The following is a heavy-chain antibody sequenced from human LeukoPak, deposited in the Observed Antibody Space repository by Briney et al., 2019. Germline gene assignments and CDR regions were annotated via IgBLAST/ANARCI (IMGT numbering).Heavy chain of an antibody. V-gene: IGHV4-59*11. Sequence: PSETLSLTCTVSGGSISSHYWSWIRQPPGKGLEWIGYIYYSGSTNYNPSLKSRVTIPLDTSKNHFSLKLRSVTAADTALYFCARGLVLATDDAFDIWGQGTLVTVSS. CDR3: ARGLVLATDDAFDI. CDR1: GGSISSHY. CDR2: IYYSGST. D-gene: IGHD5-12*01. J-gene: IGHJ3*02.